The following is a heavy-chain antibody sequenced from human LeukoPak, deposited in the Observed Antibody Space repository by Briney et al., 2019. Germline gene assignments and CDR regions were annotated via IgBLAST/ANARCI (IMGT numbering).Heavy chain of an antibody. CDR3: ARHSVSESRVDY. CDR1: RGSISSSTSY. J-gene: IGHJ4*02. CDR2: IYYSGSS. Sequence: SETLSLTCTVSRGSISSSTSYWGWIRQPPEKGLEWIGSIYYSGSSYHNPSLDSRIIMSVDTSKNQFSLKLSSVTAADTALYYCARHSVSESRVDYWGQGTLVTVSS. V-gene: IGHV4-39*01.